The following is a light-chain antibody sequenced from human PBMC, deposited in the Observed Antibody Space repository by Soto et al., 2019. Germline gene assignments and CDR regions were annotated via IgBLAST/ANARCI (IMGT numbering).Light chain of an antibody. CDR1: QSISNW. V-gene: IGKV1-5*03. J-gene: IGKJ3*01. CDR3: QQYNSYSPIT. Sequence: DIQMTQSPSTLSASVGDRVTTTCRASQSISNWLAWYQQKPGKAPKLLTYKASSLESGVPSRFSGSGSGTEFTLTIISLQPEDFATYYCQQYNSYSPITFGPGTKVDIK. CDR2: KAS.